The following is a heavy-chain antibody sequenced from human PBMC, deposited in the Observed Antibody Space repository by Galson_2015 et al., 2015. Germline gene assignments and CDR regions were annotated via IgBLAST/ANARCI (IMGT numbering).Heavy chain of an antibody. CDR1: GFTFSSYA. Sequence: SLRLSCAASGFTFSSYAMSWVRQAPGKGLEWVSAISGSGGSTYYADSVKGRFTISRDNSKNTLYLQMNSLRAEDAAVYYCAKVGEGWYSSSWYVGYFDYWGQGTLVTVSS. D-gene: IGHD6-13*01. J-gene: IGHJ4*02. V-gene: IGHV3-23*01. CDR3: AKVGEGWYSSSWYVGYFDY. CDR2: ISGSGGST.